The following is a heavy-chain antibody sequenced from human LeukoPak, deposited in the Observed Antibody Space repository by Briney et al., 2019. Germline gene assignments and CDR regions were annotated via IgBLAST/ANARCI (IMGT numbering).Heavy chain of an antibody. D-gene: IGHD4-17*01. CDR3: ASRGVATVTEDAFDI. CDR2: TYYTGNS. CDR1: GVSVSSDNYY. V-gene: IGHV4-61*01. Sequence: KASETLSLTCTVSGVSVSSDNYYWTWIRQPPGKGLEWIGCTYYTGNSNYNPSLKSRVTISLDTSKNQFSLKLSSVTAADTAVYYCASRGVATVTEDAFDIWGQGTMVTVSS. J-gene: IGHJ3*02.